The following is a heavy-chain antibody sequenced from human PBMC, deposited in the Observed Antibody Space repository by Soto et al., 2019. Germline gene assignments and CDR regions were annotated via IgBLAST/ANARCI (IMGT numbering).Heavy chain of an antibody. J-gene: IGHJ6*02. V-gene: IGHV3-30*18. D-gene: IGHD2-2*01. Sequence: QVQLVESGGGVVQPGRSLRLSCAASGFTFSSYGMHWVRQAPGKGLEWVAVISYDGSNKYYADSVKGRFTISRDNSKNTLYLQMNSLRAEDTAVYYCAKDLPDIVVVPAATRFYYYYGMDVWGQGTTVTVSS. CDR2: ISYDGSNK. CDR3: AKDLPDIVVVPAATRFYYYYGMDV. CDR1: GFTFSSYG.